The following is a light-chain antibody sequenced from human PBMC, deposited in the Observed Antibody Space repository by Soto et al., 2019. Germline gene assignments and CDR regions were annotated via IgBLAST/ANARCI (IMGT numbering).Light chain of an antibody. CDR2: EVT. V-gene: IGLV2-14*01. CDR3: SSYTNINTRACV. Sequence: QSVLTQPASVSGFPGQSITISCTGTSGDIGSYNRVSWYQQHPGKAPKLIIYEVTDRPSGVSNRFSGSKSGNTASLTISGLQAEDEAEYYCSSYTNINTRACVFGTGTKLTVL. J-gene: IGLJ1*01. CDR1: SGDIGSYNR.